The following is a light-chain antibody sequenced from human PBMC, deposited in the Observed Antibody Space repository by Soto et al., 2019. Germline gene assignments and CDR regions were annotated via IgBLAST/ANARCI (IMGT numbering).Light chain of an antibody. CDR2: VNGDSSH. V-gene: IGLV4-69*01. J-gene: IGLJ2*01. Sequence: QPVLTQSPSASASLGASVKLTCTLSSGHSSYAIAWHQQQPEKGPRYLMKVNGDSSHNKGDGIPDRFSGSSSGAERYLTISSVQSEDEADYYCQTWGTGSVVFGGGTKLTVL. CDR1: SGHSSYA. CDR3: QTWGTGSVV.